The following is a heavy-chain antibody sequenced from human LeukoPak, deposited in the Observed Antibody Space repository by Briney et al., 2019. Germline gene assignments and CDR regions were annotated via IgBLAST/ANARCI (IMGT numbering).Heavy chain of an antibody. J-gene: IGHJ4*02. CDR2: IRYDGSNK. CDR1: GFTFSSYG. D-gene: IGHD3-3*01. Sequence: GGSLRLSCAASGFTFSSYGMHWVRQAPGKGLEWVAFIRYDGSNKYYADSVKGRFTISRDNSKNTLYLQMNSLRAEDTAVYYCAKDKALYYALLGNYFDYWGQGTLVTVSS. V-gene: IGHV3-30*02. CDR3: AKDKALYYALLGNYFDY.